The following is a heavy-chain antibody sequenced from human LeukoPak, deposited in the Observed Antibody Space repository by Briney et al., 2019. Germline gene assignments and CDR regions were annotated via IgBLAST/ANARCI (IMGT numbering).Heavy chain of an antibody. D-gene: IGHD3-22*01. Sequence: GGSLTLSCAVSGFTVSSNYMSWVRKAPGKGLEWVSIIYSGGSTYYADSVKGRFTISRDNSKNTLYLQMNSLRAEDTAVYYCARAPDSSSYYYISDYWGQGTLVTVSS. CDR2: IYSGGST. CDR3: ARAPDSSSYYYISDY. CDR1: GFTVSSNY. V-gene: IGHV3-53*01. J-gene: IGHJ4*02.